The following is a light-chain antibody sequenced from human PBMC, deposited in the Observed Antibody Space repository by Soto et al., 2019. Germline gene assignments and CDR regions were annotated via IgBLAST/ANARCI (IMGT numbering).Light chain of an antibody. CDR3: QQYGSSPYT. J-gene: IGKJ2*01. CDR2: ATS. Sequence: VLTQSPGTLALSPGERVTLSCRASQAVSSSDLAWYQHKPGQAPRRLIYATSSRAPGIPDRFSGSGSGTDFTLSISRLEPEDFAVYYCQQYGSSPYTFGQGTKLEIK. CDR1: QAVSSSD. V-gene: IGKV3-20*01.